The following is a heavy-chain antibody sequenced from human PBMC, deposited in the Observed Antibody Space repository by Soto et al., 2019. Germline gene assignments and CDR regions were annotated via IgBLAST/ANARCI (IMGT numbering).Heavy chain of an antibody. J-gene: IGHJ4*02. V-gene: IGHV3-30*18. D-gene: IGHD5-18*01. CDR1: GFTFSSYG. Sequence: GGSLRLSCAASGFTFSSYGMHWVRQAPGKGLEWVAVISYDGSNKYYADSVKGRFTISRDNSKNTLYLQMNSLRAEDTAVYYCAKDQSRGYSYGFLSGYWGQGTLVTVSS. CDR2: ISYDGSNK. CDR3: AKDQSRGYSYGFLSGY.